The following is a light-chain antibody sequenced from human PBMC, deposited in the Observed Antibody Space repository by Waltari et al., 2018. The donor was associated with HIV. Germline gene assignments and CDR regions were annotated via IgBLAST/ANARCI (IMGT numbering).Light chain of an antibody. CDR3: QVWDSSSDHVV. CDR2: YDS. J-gene: IGLJ2*01. V-gene: IGLV3-21*04. CDR1: NIGSKS. Sequence: SYVLTQPPSVSVAPGKTARITCGGTNIGSKSVHWYQQKPGQAPLLVIYYDSARPSGGPERFSGSNSGNTATLSISRVEAGDEADYYCQVWDSSSDHVVFGGGTNLTVL.